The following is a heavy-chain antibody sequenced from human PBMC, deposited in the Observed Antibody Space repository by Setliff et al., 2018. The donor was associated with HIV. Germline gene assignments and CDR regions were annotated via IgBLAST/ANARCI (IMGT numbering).Heavy chain of an antibody. V-gene: IGHV1-2*02. Sequence: ASVKVSCKASGYTFTDYYIHWVRQAPGQGLEWMGWINPNSSDTNYAQRFQGRVTMTRDTSISTAYMDLSRLRSDDTAVYYCARRVPPIPSGDLDYWGQGTLVTVSS. CDR1: GYTFTDYY. CDR2: INPNSSDT. CDR3: ARRVPPIPSGDLDY. D-gene: IGHD4-17*01. J-gene: IGHJ4*02.